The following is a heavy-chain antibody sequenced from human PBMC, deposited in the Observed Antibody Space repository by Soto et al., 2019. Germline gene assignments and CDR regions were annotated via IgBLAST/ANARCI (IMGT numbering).Heavy chain of an antibody. V-gene: IGHV3-74*03. CDR1: GSTFDNFW. CDR3: AKDFKLGQVSYFAMDV. D-gene: IGHD7-27*01. Sequence: GGSLRLSCAASGSTFDNFWVHSVCQTPGAGLVWVSRINGDGSSSTYADFVKGRFIISRDNAKNTVYLQMNGLRAEDTGVYYCAKDFKLGQVSYFAMDVWGQGTPVTASS. CDR2: INGDGSSS. J-gene: IGHJ6*02.